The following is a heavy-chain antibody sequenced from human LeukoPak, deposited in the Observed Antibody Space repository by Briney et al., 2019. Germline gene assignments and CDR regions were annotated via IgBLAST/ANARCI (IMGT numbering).Heavy chain of an antibody. CDR2: ISYNGRSI. CDR3: AKPQEADLWVPDY. D-gene: IGHD3-3*01. J-gene: IGHJ4*02. V-gene: IGHV3-48*03. Sequence: PGGSLRLSCAASGFIFSTYEMNWVRQAPGKGLEWLSYISYNGRSIYYADSVKGRFTISRDNSKNTLYLEMNSLIPEDTALYYCAKPQEADLWVPDYWGQGTLVTVSS. CDR1: GFIFSTYE.